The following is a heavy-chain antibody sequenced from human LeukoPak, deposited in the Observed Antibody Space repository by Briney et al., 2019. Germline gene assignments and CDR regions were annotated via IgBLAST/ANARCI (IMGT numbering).Heavy chain of an antibody. J-gene: IGHJ4*02. V-gene: IGHV3-23*01. CDR3: AKGSYYDSSGSFYFDY. CDR2: ISGSGGST. D-gene: IGHD3-22*01. CDR1: GFTFSSYA. Sequence: GGSLRLSCAASGFTFSSYAMSWVRQAPGKGLEWVSAISGSGGSTYYADSVKGRFTISRDNSKNTLYLQMNSLGTEDTAAYYCAKGSYYDSSGSFYFDYWGQGTLVTVSS.